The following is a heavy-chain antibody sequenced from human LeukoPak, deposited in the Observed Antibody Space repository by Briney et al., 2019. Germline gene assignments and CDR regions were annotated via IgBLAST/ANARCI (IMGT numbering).Heavy chain of an antibody. CDR2: ISGSGDNT. V-gene: IGHV3-23*01. Sequence: GGSLRLSCVASGFTFTEAWMTWVRQAPGQGLEWVSTISGSGDNTHYADSVEGRLTISRDNSKNALYLQMNSLRVEDTAVYYCGGAKFYYYGMDVWGQGTTVTVSS. D-gene: IGHD1-26*01. CDR1: GFTFTEAW. CDR3: GGAKFYYYGMDV. J-gene: IGHJ6*02.